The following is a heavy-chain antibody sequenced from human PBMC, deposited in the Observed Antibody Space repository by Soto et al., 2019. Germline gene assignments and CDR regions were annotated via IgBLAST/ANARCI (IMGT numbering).Heavy chain of an antibody. V-gene: IGHV4-31*03. CDR2: IYYSGST. Sequence: QVQLQESGPGLVKPSQTLSLTCTVSGGSISSGGYYWSWIRQHPGKGLEWIGYIYYSGSTYYNPSLKSRLTISVDTSKNQFSLKLSSVTAADTAVYYCARDQGFGEAYYYYYGMDVWGQGTTVTVSS. D-gene: IGHD3-10*01. J-gene: IGHJ6*02. CDR1: GGSISSGGYY. CDR3: ARDQGFGEAYYYYYGMDV.